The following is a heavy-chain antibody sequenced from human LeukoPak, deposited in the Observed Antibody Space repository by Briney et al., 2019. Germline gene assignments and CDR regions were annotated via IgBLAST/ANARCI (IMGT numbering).Heavy chain of an antibody. CDR1: GGSISSYY. CDR2: IYYSGST. CDR3: ARQRIAAAGRGNWFDP. V-gene: IGHV4-59*05. J-gene: IGHJ5*02. Sequence: SETLSLTCTVSGGSISSYYWSWIRQPPGKGLEWIGSIYYSGSTYYNPSLKSRVTISVDTSKNQFSLKLSSVTAADTAVYYCARQRIAAAGRGNWFDPWGQGTRVTVSS. D-gene: IGHD6-13*01.